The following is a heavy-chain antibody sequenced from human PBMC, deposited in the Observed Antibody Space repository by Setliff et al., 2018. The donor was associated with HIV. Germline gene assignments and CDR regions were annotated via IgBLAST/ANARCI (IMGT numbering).Heavy chain of an antibody. CDR3: ARTHPGSSYFDY. CDR1: GYTFTDYY. CDR2: MNPNSDIT. J-gene: IGHJ4*02. Sequence: GASVKVSCKASGYTFTDYYLNWVRQASGQGLEWMGWMNPNSDITVYAQKFQGRVTMTGNPSIDTVYLELSSLTSEDTAVYYCARTHPGSSYFDYWGQGTLVTVSS. V-gene: IGHV1-8*02. D-gene: IGHD3-10*01.